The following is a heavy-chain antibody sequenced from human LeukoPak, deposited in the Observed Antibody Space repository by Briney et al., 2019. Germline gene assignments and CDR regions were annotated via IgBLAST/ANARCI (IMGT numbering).Heavy chain of an antibody. J-gene: IGHJ5*02. CDR2: ISSSSSYI. Sequence: GGSLRLSCAASGFTFSSYSMNWVRQAPGKGLEWVSSISSSSSYIYYADSVKGRFTISRDNTKNSLYLQMNSLRAEDTAVYYCARGGDLSSSWSRSFDPWGEGTLVAVSS. CDR1: GFTFSSYS. D-gene: IGHD6-13*01. V-gene: IGHV3-21*01. CDR3: ARGGDLSSSWSRSFDP.